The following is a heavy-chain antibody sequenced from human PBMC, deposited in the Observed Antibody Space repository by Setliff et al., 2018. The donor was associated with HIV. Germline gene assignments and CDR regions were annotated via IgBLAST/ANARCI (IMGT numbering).Heavy chain of an antibody. D-gene: IGHD3-3*02. CDR1: GFTFSTHW. J-gene: IGHJ3*02. Sequence: GGSLRLSCAASGFTFSTHWMSWVRQAPGKGLEWVAKINQDESDKNYADSVKGRFTISRDNAKNSLYLQMNSLRAEDTAVYYCARLARGLPAFGIWGQGTMVTVSS. V-gene: IGHV3-7*01. CDR3: ARLARGLPAFGI. CDR2: INQDESDK.